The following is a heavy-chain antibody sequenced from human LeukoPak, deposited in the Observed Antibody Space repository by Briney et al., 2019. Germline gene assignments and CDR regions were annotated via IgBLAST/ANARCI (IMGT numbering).Heavy chain of an antibody. Sequence: PSDLSLTCAVYGGSFSGYYWSWIRQPPGKGLEWIGEINHSGSTNYNPSLKSRVTISVDTSKNQFSLKLSSVTAADTAVYYCARTGYDFWSGYSSNWFDPWGQGTLVTVSS. CDR1: GGSFSGYY. CDR3: ARTGYDFWSGYSSNWFDP. CDR2: INHSGST. J-gene: IGHJ5*02. D-gene: IGHD3-3*01. V-gene: IGHV4-34*01.